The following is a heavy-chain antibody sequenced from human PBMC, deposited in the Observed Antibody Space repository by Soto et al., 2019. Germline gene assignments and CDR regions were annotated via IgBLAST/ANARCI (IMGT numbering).Heavy chain of an antibody. Sequence: QAQLVQSGAEVKKPGASVKVSCKTSGYTFTNYGTSWVRQAPGQGLEWMGWISGNNGNTKYAQNLQGRVTMTIETPPNTDYMERRSLRSDDTAVYNCARDRYNLLTGQDYGMDVWGRGTTVTVSS. CDR3: ARDRYNLLTGQDYGMDV. J-gene: IGHJ6*02. V-gene: IGHV1-18*01. D-gene: IGHD3-9*01. CDR2: ISGNNGNT. CDR1: GYTFTNYG.